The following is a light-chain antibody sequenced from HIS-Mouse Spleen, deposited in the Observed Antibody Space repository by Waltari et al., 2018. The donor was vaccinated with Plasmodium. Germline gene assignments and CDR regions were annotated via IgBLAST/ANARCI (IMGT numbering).Light chain of an antibody. CDR3: YSTDSSGNHRV. CDR1: ALPKKY. V-gene: IGLV3-10*01. CDR2: DDS. Sequence: SYELTQPPSVSVSPGQTARITCSGDALPKKYAYWDQPKAGQAPVLVIYDDSKRPPGLPERFSGSSSGTMATLTISGAQVEDEADYYCYSTDSSGNHRVFGGGTKLTVL. J-gene: IGLJ3*02.